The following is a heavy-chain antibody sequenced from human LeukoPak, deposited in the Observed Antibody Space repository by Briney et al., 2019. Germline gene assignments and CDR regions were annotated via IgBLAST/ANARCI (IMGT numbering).Heavy chain of an antibody. J-gene: IGHJ6*03. Sequence: GGSLRLSCAASGFTVSSNYMSWIRQAPGKGLEWVSYISSSGSTIYYADSVKGRFTISRDNAKNSLYLQMNSLRAEDTAVYYCARVGGFYYYMDVWGKGTTVTVSS. V-gene: IGHV3-11*04. CDR3: ARVGGFYYYMDV. CDR1: GFTVSSNY. CDR2: ISSSGSTI. D-gene: IGHD2-15*01.